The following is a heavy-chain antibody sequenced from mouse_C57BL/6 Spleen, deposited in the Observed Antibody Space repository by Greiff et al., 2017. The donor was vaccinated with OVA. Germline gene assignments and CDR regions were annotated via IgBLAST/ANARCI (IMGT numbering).Heavy chain of an antibody. D-gene: IGHD1-1*01. V-gene: IGHV1-69*01. CDR2: IDPSDSYT. CDR1: GYTFTSYW. J-gene: IGHJ2*01. CDR3: ARKPYYYGSSDYYDY. Sequence: QVQLQQPGAELVMPGASVKLSCKASGYTFTSYWMHWVKQRPGQGLEWIGEIDPSDSYTNYNQKFKGKSTLTVDKSSSTAYMQLSSLTSEDSAVYDGARKPYYYGSSDYYDYWGQGTTLTVSS.